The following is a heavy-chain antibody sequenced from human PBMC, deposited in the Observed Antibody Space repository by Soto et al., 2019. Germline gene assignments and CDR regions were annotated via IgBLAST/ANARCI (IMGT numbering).Heavy chain of an antibody. J-gene: IGHJ4*02. CDR2: ISHDGSNK. Sequence: GGSLRLSCAASGFTFSSYAMHWVRQAPGKGLEWVAVISHDGSNKYYADSVKGRFTISRDNSKNTLYLQMNSLRAEDTAVYYCARGGARYYDYVWGSYRQLDYWGQGTLGTVSS. D-gene: IGHD3-16*02. V-gene: IGHV3-30-3*01. CDR3: ARGGARYYDYVWGSYRQLDY. CDR1: GFTFSSYA.